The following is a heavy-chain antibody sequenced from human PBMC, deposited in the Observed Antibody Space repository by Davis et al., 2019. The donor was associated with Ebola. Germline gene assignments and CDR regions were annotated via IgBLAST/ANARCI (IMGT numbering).Heavy chain of an antibody. D-gene: IGHD1-26*01. Sequence: ASVKVSCKASGGTFSSYAISWVRQAPGQGLEWMGWISAYNGNTNYAQKLQGRVTMTTDTSTSTAYMELRSLRSDDTAVYYCARDSLVGATAYWGQGTLVTVSS. V-gene: IGHV1-18*01. CDR1: GGTFSSYA. J-gene: IGHJ4*02. CDR2: ISAYNGNT. CDR3: ARDSLVGATAY.